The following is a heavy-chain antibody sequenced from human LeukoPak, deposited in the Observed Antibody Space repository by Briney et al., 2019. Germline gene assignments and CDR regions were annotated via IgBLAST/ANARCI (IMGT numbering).Heavy chain of an antibody. V-gene: IGHV3-23*01. CDR1: GFTFSSYG. D-gene: IGHD2-15*01. Sequence: GGSLRLSCAASGFTFSSYGMHWVRQAPGKGLEWVSAISGSGGSTYYADSVKGRFTISRDNSKNTLYLQMNSLRAEDTAVYYCAKAVVVVAATFFDYWGQGTLVTVSS. J-gene: IGHJ4*02. CDR3: AKAVVVVAATFFDY. CDR2: ISGSGGST.